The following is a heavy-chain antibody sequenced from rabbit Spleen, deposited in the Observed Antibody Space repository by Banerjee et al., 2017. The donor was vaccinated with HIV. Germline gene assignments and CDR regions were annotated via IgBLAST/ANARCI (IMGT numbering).Heavy chain of an antibody. CDR2: IYGATGSSG. J-gene: IGHJ6*01. CDR1: GLSFSSHLY. Sequence: QEELEESGGDLVKPEGSRTLTCTASGLSFSSHLYMCWVRQAPGKGLELIACIYGATGSSGWYANWAKRRFTISKTSSTTVTLQMTSLTVADTATYWCARAPNNIGYCAGLWRPGTLVTVS. CDR3: ARAPNNIGYCAGL. D-gene: IGHD1-1*01. V-gene: IGHV1S45*01.